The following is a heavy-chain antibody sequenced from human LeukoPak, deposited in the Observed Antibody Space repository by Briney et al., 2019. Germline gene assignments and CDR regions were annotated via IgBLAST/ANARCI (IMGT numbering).Heavy chain of an antibody. CDR1: GGSFSGYY. V-gene: IGHV4-34*01. CDR2: INHSGST. D-gene: IGHD2-21*02. CDR3: ARGGASCGGDCLDY. Sequence: SETLSLTRAVYGGSFSGYYWSWIRQPPGKGLEWIGEINHSGSTNYNPSLKSRVTISVDTSKNQFSLKLSSVTAADTAVYYCARGGASCGGDCLDYWGQGTLVTVSS. J-gene: IGHJ4*02.